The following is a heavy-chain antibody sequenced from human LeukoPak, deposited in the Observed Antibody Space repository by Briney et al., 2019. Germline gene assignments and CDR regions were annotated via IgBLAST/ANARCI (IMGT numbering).Heavy chain of an antibody. V-gene: IGHV1-69*13. J-gene: IGHJ4*02. CDR3: ARDRYYYDSSGYLFDY. D-gene: IGHD3-22*01. CDR2: IIPIFGTA. Sequence: SVKVSCKASGGTFSSYAISWVRQAPGQGLEWMGGIIPIFGTANYAQKFQGRVTITADESTSTAYMELSSLRSEDTAVYYCARDRYYYDSSGYLFDYWGQGTLVTVSS. CDR1: GGTFSSYA.